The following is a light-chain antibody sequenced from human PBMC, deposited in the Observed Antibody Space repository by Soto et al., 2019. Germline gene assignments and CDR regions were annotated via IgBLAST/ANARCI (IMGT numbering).Light chain of an antibody. CDR3: QQYGSSST. V-gene: IGKV3-20*01. Sequence: EIVLTQSPGTLSLSPGERATLSCRASQSVSNSYLAWYQQKPGQAPRLLIYATSRRATGIPDRFSGSGSGTDFTLTISRLEPEDFAVYYCQQYGSSSTFGQGTRLEIK. CDR2: ATS. J-gene: IGKJ5*01. CDR1: QSVSNSY.